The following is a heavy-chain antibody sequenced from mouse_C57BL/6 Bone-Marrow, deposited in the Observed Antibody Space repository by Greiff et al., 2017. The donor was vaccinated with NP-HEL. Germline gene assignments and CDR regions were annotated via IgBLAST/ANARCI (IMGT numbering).Heavy chain of an antibody. CDR3: TRDYRGYAMDY. Sequence: QVQLQQSGAELVRPGASVTLSCKASGYTFTDYEMHWVKQTPVHGLEWIGAIDPETGGTAYNQKFKGKAILTADKSSSTAYMELRSLTSEDSAVYYCTRDYRGYAMDYWGQGTSVTVSS. CDR1: GYTFTDYE. CDR2: IDPETGGT. D-gene: IGHD5-5*01. V-gene: IGHV1-15*01. J-gene: IGHJ4*01.